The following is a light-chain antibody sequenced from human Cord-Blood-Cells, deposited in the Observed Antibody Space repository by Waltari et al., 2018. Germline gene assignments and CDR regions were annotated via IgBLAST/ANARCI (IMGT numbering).Light chain of an antibody. Sequence: DIVMTQSPDSLAVYLGERATINCKSSQSVLYSSNNKNYLAWYQQKPGQPPKLLIYRASTRESGVPDRFSGSGSGTDFTLTISCLQAEDVAVYYCQQYYSTPLTFGGGTKVEIK. V-gene: IGKV4-1*01. CDR3: QQYYSTPLT. J-gene: IGKJ4*01. CDR2: RAS. CDR1: QSVLYSSNNKNY.